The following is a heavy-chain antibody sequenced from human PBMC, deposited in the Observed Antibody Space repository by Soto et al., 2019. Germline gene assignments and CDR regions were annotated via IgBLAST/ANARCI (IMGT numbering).Heavy chain of an antibody. D-gene: IGHD1-7*01. CDR3: AQXLVDSDRGYWYNWNYSNRMDV. V-gene: IGHV1-3*01. CDR2: INAGNGNT. CDR1: GYTFTSYA. Sequence: ASVKVSCKASGYTFTSYAMHWVRQAPGQRLEWMGWINAGNGNTKYSQKFQGRVTITRDTSASTAYMELSSLRSEDTAVYYCAQXLVDSDRGYWYNWNYSNRMDVWGQGTTVTVSS. J-gene: IGHJ6*02.